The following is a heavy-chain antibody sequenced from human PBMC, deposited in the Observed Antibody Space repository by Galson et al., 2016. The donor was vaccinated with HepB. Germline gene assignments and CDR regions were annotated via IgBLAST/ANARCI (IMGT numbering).Heavy chain of an antibody. V-gene: IGHV1-69*13. J-gene: IGHJ4*02. CDR3: ARDLGYNDDLGDS. CDR1: GGIFSSYA. Sequence: SVKVSCKASGGIFSSYAISWVRQAPGQGLEWMGGIIPSFVTPTYAQKFQGRVTITADESTSTVSMELSSLKSEDTAVYFCARDLGYNDDLGDSWGQGTLVTVSS. CDR2: IIPSFVTP. D-gene: IGHD2-15*01.